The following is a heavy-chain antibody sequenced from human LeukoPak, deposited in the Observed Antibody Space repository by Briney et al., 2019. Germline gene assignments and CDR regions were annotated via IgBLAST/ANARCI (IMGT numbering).Heavy chain of an antibody. CDR3: AKDRVSGSQDY. D-gene: IGHD2-15*01. CDR2: ISSSGSTI. J-gene: IGHJ4*02. CDR1: GFTFSSYD. Sequence: PGGSLRLSCAASGFTFSSYDMNWVRQAPGKGLEWVSYISSSGSTIYYADSVKGRFTISRDNSKNTLYLQMNSLRAEDTAVYYCAKDRVSGSQDYWGQGTLVTVSS. V-gene: IGHV3-48*03.